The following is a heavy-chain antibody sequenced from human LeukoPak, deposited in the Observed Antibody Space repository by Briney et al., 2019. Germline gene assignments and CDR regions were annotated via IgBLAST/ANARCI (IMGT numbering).Heavy chain of an antibody. CDR2: MNPKSCNT. V-gene: IGHV1-8*01. D-gene: IGHD1-26*01. Sequence: ASVKVSCKASGYTFTSYEINWVRQATGQGLEWLGWMNPKSCNTGYAQKFQGRVTMTRNTSISTAYMELSSLRSEDTAVYYCARDLWGGARAAFDIWGQGTMVTVSS. J-gene: IGHJ3*02. CDR1: GYTFTSYE. CDR3: ARDLWGGARAAFDI.